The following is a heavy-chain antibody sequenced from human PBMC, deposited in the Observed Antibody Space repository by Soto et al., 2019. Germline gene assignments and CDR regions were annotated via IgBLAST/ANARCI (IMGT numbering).Heavy chain of an antibody. CDR2: IYWDDDK. CDR1: GFSLTTSGVG. J-gene: IGHJ4*02. V-gene: IGHV2-5*02. D-gene: IGHD3-3*01. CDR3: ADRVLRTVFGFVTTTAIYFDF. Sequence: QITLNESGPTQVKPRQTLTLTCTFSGFSLTTSGVGVGWIRQSPGKAPEWLALIYWDDDKRYSPSLKSRLTINEEPTKNQVVMTMAELDPADTDTYYCADRVLRTVFGFVTTTAIYFDFWGQGTPVAVSS.